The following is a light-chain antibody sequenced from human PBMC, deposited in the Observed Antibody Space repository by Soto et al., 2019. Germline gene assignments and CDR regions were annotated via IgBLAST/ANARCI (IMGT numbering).Light chain of an antibody. J-gene: IGKJ4*01. CDR2: GAS. V-gene: IGKV3-20*01. CDR1: QSVSSSY. CDR3: QQYGSSPLT. Sequence: DIVLTQSPGTLSLSPGERATLSCRASQSVSSSYLAWYQQKPGQAPRLLIYGASIRATGIPDRFSGSGSGTDVTLTSSRLEPEDFAVYYCQQYGSSPLTFGGGTKVEIK.